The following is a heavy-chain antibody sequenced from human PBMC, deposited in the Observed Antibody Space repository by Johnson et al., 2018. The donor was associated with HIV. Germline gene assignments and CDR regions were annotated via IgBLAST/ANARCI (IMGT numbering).Heavy chain of an antibody. Sequence: VQLVESGGGLVQPGGSLTFSCEASGFSFSNYWMNWVRQAPGKGLEWVANINQDGSEKYYVDSVKGRFTISRDNAKNSLYLQMNSLRVDDTAVYYCARQGGRLSWGGAFDIWGQGSTVSVSS. D-gene: IGHD3-16*01. CDR2: INQDGSEK. CDR1: GFSFSNYW. J-gene: IGHJ3*02. V-gene: IGHV3-7*01. CDR3: ARQGGRLSWGGAFDI.